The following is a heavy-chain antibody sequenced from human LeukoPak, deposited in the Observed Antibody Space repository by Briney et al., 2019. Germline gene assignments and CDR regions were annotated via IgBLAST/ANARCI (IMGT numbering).Heavy chain of an antibody. V-gene: IGHV3-9*01. J-gene: IGHJ3*02. CDR3: AKGVRITMVRGAFDI. D-gene: IGHD3-10*01. CDR2: ISWNSGSI. Sequence: GGSLRLSCAASGFTFDDYAMHWVRQAPGKGLEWVSGISWNSGSIGYADSVKGRFTISRNNAKNSLYLQMNSLRAEDTALYYCAKGVRITMVRGAFDIWGQGTMVTVSS. CDR1: GFTFDDYA.